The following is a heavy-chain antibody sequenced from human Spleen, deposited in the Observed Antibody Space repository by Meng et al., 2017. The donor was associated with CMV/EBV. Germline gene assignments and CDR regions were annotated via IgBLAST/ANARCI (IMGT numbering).Heavy chain of an antibody. J-gene: IGHJ5*02. CDR1: GYTFTGYY. V-gene: IGHV1-2*02. CDR3: ARDPIAAAGNNWFDP. Sequence: ASVKVSCKASGYTFTGYYMHWVRQAPGQGLEWMGWINPNSGGTNYAQKFQGRVTMTRDTSISTAYMELSRLRSDDTAVCYCARDPIAAAGNNWFDPWGQGTLVTVSS. D-gene: IGHD6-13*01. CDR2: INPNSGGT.